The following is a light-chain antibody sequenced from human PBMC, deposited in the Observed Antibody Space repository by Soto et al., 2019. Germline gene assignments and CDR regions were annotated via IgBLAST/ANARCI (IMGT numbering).Light chain of an antibody. CDR1: QSISSY. CDR2: AAS. J-gene: IGKJ3*01. V-gene: IGKV1-39*01. Sequence: DIQMTQSPSTLTASVGDRVTITCRESQSISSYLNWYQQKPGKAPKLLIYAASSLQSGVPSRFSGSGSGTDFTLTISSLQPEDFATYYWQQSYTTPFTFGPGTKVDIK. CDR3: QQSYTTPFT.